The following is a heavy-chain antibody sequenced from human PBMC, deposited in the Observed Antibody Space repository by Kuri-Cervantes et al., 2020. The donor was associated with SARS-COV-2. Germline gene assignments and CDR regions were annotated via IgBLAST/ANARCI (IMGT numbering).Heavy chain of an antibody. CDR3: VRDGDHWNFDY. D-gene: IGHD1-1*01. CDR1: GFTFSSHW. V-gene: IGHV3-74*01. CDR2: INPDGSYT. Sequence: GESLTISCAASGFTFSSHWIHWVRQAPGKGLEWVSRINPDGSYTNNADSVKGRFTLSRDNAKNMLFLQMNSLRAEDAAVYYCVRDGDHWNFDYWGQGTLVTVSS. J-gene: IGHJ4*02.